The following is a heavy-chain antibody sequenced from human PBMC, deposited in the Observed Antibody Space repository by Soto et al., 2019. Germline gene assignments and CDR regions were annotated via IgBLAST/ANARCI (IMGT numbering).Heavy chain of an antibody. D-gene: IGHD3-9*01. CDR3: GRAPLKYDILTGYYGLNDY. Sequence: ASVKVSCKASGYTFTSYAMHWVRQAPGQRLEWMGWINAGNGNTKYSQKFQGRVTITRDTSASTAYMELSSLRSEDTAVYYCGRAPLKYDILTGYYGLNDYWGQGTLVTVSS. J-gene: IGHJ4*02. CDR2: INAGNGNT. CDR1: GYTFTSYA. V-gene: IGHV1-3*01.